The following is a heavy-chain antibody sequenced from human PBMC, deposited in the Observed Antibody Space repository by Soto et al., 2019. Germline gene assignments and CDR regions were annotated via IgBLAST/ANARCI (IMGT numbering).Heavy chain of an antibody. CDR2: ISWNSGSI. J-gene: IGHJ3*02. CDR1: GFTFDDYA. Sequence: EVQLVESGGGLVQPGRSLRLSCAASGFTFDDYAMHWVRQAPGKGLEWVSGISWNSGSIGYADSVKGRFTISRDNAKNSLYLQMNSLRAADTALYYCAKDTAGYDFWSGYGFDIWGQGTMVTVSS. V-gene: IGHV3-9*01. D-gene: IGHD3-3*01. CDR3: AKDTAGYDFWSGYGFDI.